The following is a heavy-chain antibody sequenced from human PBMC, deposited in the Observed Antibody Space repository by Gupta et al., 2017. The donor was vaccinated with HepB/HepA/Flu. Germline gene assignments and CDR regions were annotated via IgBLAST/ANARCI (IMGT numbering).Heavy chain of an antibody. Sequence: QVQLVASGGGVVQPGRSLTLSCAASRFTFRSYGMHWVRQPPGKGLEWVATISYDAKNKYYADSVKGRFTISRDSSKSTLYLQVSSLRPEDTAVYYCARPFTIVTSNDAFDIWGQGTLVTVSS. V-gene: IGHV3-30*03. CDR1: RFTFRSYG. CDR3: ARPFTIVTSNDAFDI. D-gene: IGHD3-10*01. CDR2: ISYDAKNK. J-gene: IGHJ3*02.